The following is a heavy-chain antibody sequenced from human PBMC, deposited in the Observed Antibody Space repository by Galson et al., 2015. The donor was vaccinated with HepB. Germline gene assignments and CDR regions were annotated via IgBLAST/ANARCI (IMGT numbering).Heavy chain of an antibody. CDR1: GFTFSSYG. Sequence: SLRLSCADSGFTFSSYGMHWVRQAPGKGLEWVAVISYDGSNKYYADSVKGRFTISRDNSKNTLYLQMNSLRAEDTAVYYCAKDRAKYYDFWSGRNYYYYGMDVWGQGTTVTVSS. V-gene: IGHV3-30*18. J-gene: IGHJ6*02. CDR3: AKDRAKYYDFWSGRNYYYYGMDV. CDR2: ISYDGSNK. D-gene: IGHD3-3*01.